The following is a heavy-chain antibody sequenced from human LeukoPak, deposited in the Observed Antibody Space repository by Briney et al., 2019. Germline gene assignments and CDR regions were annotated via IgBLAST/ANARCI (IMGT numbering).Heavy chain of an antibody. D-gene: IGHD2-2*01. CDR3: ARVRGYCSSTICYRYYFDY. J-gene: IGHJ4*02. CDR2: IYHSGST. Sequence: PSETLSLTCTVSGYSICSGYYWGWIRQPPGKGLEWIGTIYHSGSTYYNPSLKSRVTISVDTSKNQFSLKLTSVTAADTAVFYCARVRGYCSSTICYRYYFDYWGQGTLVTVSS. CDR1: GYSICSGYY. V-gene: IGHV4-38-2*02.